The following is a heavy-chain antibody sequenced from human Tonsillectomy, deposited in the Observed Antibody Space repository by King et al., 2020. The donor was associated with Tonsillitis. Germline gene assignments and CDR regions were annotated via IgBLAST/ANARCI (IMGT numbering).Heavy chain of an antibody. CDR1: GDSISSKY. Sequence: VQLQESGPGLVKPSETLSLTCTVSGDSISSKYWNWIRQPAGKGLESIGRVHTSGSTNYNPSLESRVSMSVDMSKNQFSVKLTSVTAADTAVYYCARELQWLVLGAFDIWGHGTVVTVSS. CDR2: VHTSGST. D-gene: IGHD6-19*01. V-gene: IGHV4-4*07. CDR3: ARELQWLVLGAFDI. J-gene: IGHJ3*02.